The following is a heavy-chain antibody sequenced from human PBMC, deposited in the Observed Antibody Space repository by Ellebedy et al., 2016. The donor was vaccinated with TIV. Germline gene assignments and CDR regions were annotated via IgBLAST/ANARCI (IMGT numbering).Heavy chain of an antibody. CDR2: FDPEDGET. D-gene: IGHD2-2*01. J-gene: IGHJ6*02. V-gene: IGHV1-24*01. CDR3: ATGGYCSSTSCYYYYGMDV. Sequence: ASVKVSXXVSGYTLTELSMHWVRQAPGKGLEWMGGFDPEDGETIYAQKFQGRVTMTEDTSTDTAYMELSSLRSEDTAVYYCATGGYCSSTSCYYYYGMDVWGQGTTVTVSS. CDR1: GYTLTELS.